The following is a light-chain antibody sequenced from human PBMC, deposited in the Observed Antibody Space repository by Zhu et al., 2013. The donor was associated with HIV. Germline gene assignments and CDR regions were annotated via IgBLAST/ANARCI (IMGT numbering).Light chain of an antibody. J-gene: IGKJ2*03. CDR1: QSVSTNY. V-gene: IGKV3-20*01. CDR3: QQYGTALHS. CDR2: DAS. Sequence: EIVLTQSPGTLSLSPGERATLSCRASQSVSTNYLAWYQQKPGQAPRLLIYDASSRATGIPDRFSGSGSGTDFTLTISRLEPEDFAVYYCQQYGTALHSFGQGTKLEIK.